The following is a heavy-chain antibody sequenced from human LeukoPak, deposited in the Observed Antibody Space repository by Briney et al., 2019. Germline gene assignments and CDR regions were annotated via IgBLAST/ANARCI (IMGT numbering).Heavy chain of an antibody. J-gene: IGHJ4*02. CDR3: ARAFYGGNIDY. CDR2: INHSGST. CDR1: GGSFSGYY. V-gene: IGHV4-34*01. D-gene: IGHD4-23*01. Sequence: PSETLSLTCAVYGGSFSGYYWSWIRQPPGKGPEWIGEINHSGSTNYNPSLKSRVTISVDTSKNLFSLKLSSVTAADTAVYYCARAFYGGNIDYWGQGTLVTVSS.